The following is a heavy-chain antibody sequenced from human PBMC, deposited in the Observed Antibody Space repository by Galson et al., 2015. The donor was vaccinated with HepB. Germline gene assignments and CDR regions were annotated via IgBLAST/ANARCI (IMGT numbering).Heavy chain of an antibody. CDR3: ARDHGSFTFWFDP. CDR2: INSDTGGT. D-gene: IGHD3-16*01. J-gene: IGHJ5*02. CDR1: GYTFTHYY. Sequence: SVKVSCKASGYTFTHYYLHWVRQAPGQGLEWMGWINSDTGGTNYAQKFQGRVTLTRDTSISTAYMDLSRLTSDDTAVYYCARDHGSFTFWFDPWGQGTLVTVSS. V-gene: IGHV1-2*02.